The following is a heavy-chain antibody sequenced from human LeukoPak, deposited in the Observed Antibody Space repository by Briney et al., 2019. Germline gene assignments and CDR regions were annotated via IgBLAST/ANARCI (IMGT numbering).Heavy chain of an antibody. CDR3: ARHERYSGYDYYFDY. CDR1: GGSISGYY. D-gene: IGHD5-12*01. CDR2: IYYSGST. V-gene: IGHV4-59*08. Sequence: SETLSLTCTVSGGSISGYYWSWIRQPPGKGLEWIGYIYYSGSTNYNPSLKSRVTISVDTSKNQFSLKLSSVTAADTAVYYCARHERYSGYDYYFDYWGQGTLVTVSS. J-gene: IGHJ4*02.